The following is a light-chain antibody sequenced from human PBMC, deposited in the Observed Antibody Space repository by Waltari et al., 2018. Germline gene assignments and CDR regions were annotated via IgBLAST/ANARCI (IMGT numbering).Light chain of an antibody. CDR3: CSYAGGTSLYV. V-gene: IGLV2-23*01. Sequence: QSALTQPASVSGSPGQSITPSCTGTDSDIGSYNLVSWYQQHPGKAPKLMIYEGSKRPSGVSNRFSGSKSGNTASLTISGLQAEDEADYYCCSYAGGTSLYVFGAGTKVTVL. J-gene: IGLJ1*01. CDR2: EGS. CDR1: DSDIGSYNL.